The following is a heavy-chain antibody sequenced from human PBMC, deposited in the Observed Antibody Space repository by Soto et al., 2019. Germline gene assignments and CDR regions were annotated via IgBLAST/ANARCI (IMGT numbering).Heavy chain of an antibody. CDR3: ARVRPSYQLLSTFLDY. V-gene: IGHV4-39*01. CDR2: IYYSGST. J-gene: IGHJ4*02. CDR1: GGSISSSSYY. Sequence: SETLSLTCTVSGGSISSSSYYWGWIRQPPGKGLEWIWSIYYSGSTYYNPSLKSRVTISVDTSKNQFSLKLSSVTAADTAVYYCARVRPSYQLLSTFLDYWGQGTLVTVSS. D-gene: IGHD2-2*01.